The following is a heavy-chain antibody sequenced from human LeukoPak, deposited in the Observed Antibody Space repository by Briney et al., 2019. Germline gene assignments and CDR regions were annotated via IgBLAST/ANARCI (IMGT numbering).Heavy chain of an antibody. D-gene: IGHD3-10*01. V-gene: IGHV3-53*01. CDR1: GFTVSSNY. CDR3: ARDYGSGSYYTVY. Sequence: GGSLRLSCAASGFTVSSNYMSWVRQAPGKGLEWVALIHSGGSTYYADSVKGRFTISRDNSKNTMYLQMNSLRAEDTAVYYCARDYGSGSYYTVYWGQGTLVTVSS. CDR2: IHSGGST. J-gene: IGHJ4*02.